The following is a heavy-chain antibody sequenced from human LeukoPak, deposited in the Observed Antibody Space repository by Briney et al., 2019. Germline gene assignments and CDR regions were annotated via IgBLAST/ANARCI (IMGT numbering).Heavy chain of an antibody. CDR2: IYYSGST. J-gene: IGHJ4*02. CDR3: ARGAPVDY. V-gene: IGHV4-59*08. CDR1: GGSISSYY. D-gene: IGHD1-26*01. Sequence: SETLSLTCTVSGGSISSYYWSWTRQPPGKGLEWIGYIYYSGSTNHNPSLKSRVTISVDTSKNQSSLKLSSVTAADTAVYYCARGAPVDYWGQGTLVTVSS.